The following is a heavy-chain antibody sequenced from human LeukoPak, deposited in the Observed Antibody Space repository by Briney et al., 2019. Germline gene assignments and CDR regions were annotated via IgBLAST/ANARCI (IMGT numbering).Heavy chain of an antibody. CDR1: GFTFSSYS. CDR3: ARDSSPYDYVWGSYRSIFGY. CDR2: ISSSSSYI. V-gene: IGHV3-21*01. Sequence: GGSLRLSCAASGFTFSSYSMNWVRQAPGKGLEWVSSISSSSSYIYYADSVKGRFTISRGNAKNSLYLQMNSLRAEDTAVYYCARDSSPYDYVWGSYRSIFGYWGQGTLVTVSS. J-gene: IGHJ4*02. D-gene: IGHD3-16*02.